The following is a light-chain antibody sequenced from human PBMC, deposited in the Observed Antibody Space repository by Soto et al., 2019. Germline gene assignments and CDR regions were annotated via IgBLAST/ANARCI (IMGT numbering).Light chain of an antibody. CDR2: DAS. CDR1: QSVSSY. J-gene: IGKJ1*01. Sequence: EIVFTQSPCTLSLSPGERATLSCRASQSVSSYLAWYQQKPGQAPRLLIFDASSRATGIPDRFSGSGSGTDFTLTISRLEPEDFAVYYCLQYGTFPRTFGQGTKVAIK. CDR3: LQYGTFPRT. V-gene: IGKV3-20*01.